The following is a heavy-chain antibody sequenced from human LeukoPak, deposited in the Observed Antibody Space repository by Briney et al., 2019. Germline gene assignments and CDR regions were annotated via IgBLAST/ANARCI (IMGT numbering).Heavy chain of an antibody. CDR3: ARVEKYTSSGPTDP. CDR2: IYYSGST. CDR1: GGSISSYY. J-gene: IGHJ5*02. Sequence: SETLSLTCTVSGGSISSYYWSWLRQPPGKGLEWIGNIYYSGSTYYTPSLKSRVTISIDTTKNQFSLMLSSVTAADTAVYYCARVEKYTSSGPTDPWGQGTLVTVSS. V-gene: IGHV4-59*12. D-gene: IGHD6-13*01.